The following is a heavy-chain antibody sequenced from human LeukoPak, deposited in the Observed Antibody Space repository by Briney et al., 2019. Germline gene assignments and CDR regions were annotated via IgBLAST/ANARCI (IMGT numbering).Heavy chain of an antibody. CDR1: GGSISSYY. Sequence: PSETLSLTCTVSGGSISSYYWSWIRQPAGKGLEWIGHIYSSGSTNYNPSLKSRVTMSVDTSKNQFSLKLSSVTAADTAVYYCARDPLLWFGDSGYAFDIWGQGTMVTVSS. V-gene: IGHV4-4*07. J-gene: IGHJ3*02. CDR2: IYSSGST. CDR3: ARDPLLWFGDSGYAFDI. D-gene: IGHD3-10*01.